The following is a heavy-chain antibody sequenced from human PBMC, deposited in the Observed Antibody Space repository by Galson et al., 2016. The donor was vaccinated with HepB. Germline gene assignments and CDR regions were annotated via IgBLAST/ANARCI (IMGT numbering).Heavy chain of an antibody. CDR2: ISISSSYI. CDR1: GFTFSSYS. J-gene: IGHJ4*02. V-gene: IGHV3-21*03. D-gene: IGHD3-9*01. CDR3: ASHYDTLTGYFYGYYFDY. Sequence: SLRLSCAASGFTFSSYSINWVRQAPGKGLERVSSISISSSYIYYADSVNGRFTISRDNDKNSLYLQMKSLRAEDTAVYYCASHYDTLTGYFYGYYFDYWGQGTLVTVSS.